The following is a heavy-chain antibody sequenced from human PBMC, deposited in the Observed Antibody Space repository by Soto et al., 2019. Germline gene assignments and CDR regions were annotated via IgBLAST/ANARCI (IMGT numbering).Heavy chain of an antibody. V-gene: IGHV2-5*02. CDR3: AHSVVAGLGYYFDY. D-gene: IGHD6-19*01. J-gene: IGHJ4*02. Sequence: VSGPTLVNPTQTLTLTCTFSGFSLSSTRVAVGWIRQPPGKALEWLALIYWDDDKGYSPFLKSRLTITKDTSKNQVVLTMTNMDPVDTATYYCAHSVVAGLGYYFDYWGQGTLVTVSS. CDR2: IYWDDDK. CDR1: GFSLSSTRVA.